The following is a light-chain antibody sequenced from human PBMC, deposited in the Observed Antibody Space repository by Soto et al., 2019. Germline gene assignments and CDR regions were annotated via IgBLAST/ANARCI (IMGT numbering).Light chain of an antibody. J-gene: IGKJ1*01. CDR1: QSISSW. CDR3: QQYNTFWT. V-gene: IGKV1-5*01. CDR2: DVS. Sequence: GDRVTITCRASQSISSWLAWYQQKPGKAPKLLIYDVSTLKSGVPSRFSGSGSGTEYTLTISGLQPDDSATYYCQQYNTFWTFGQGTKVDIK.